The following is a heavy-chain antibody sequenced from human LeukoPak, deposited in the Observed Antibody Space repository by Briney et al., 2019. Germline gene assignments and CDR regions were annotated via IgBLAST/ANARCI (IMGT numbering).Heavy chain of an antibody. CDR1: GGSISSSSYY. CDR2: INHSGST. D-gene: IGHD4-17*01. CDR3: ARRWVGYGDYGRRRSPTPPDY. J-gene: IGHJ4*02. Sequence: PSETLSLTCTVSGGSISSSSYYWGWIRQPPGKGLEWIGEINHSGSTNYNPSLKSRVTISVDTSKNQFSLKLSSVTAADTAVYYCARRWVGYGDYGRRRSPTPPDYWGQGTLVTVSS. V-gene: IGHV4-39*07.